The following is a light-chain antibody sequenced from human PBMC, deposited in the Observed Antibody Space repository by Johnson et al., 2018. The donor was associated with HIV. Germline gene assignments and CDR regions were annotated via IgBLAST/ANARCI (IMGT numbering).Light chain of an antibody. J-gene: IGLJ1*01. CDR3: GTWDSSLSAGEYV. V-gene: IGLV1-51*02. CDR2: ENN. CDR1: SSNIGNNY. Sequence: QSVLTQPPSVSAAPGQKVTISCSGSSSNIGNNYVSWYQQLPGTAPKLLIYENNKRPSGIPDRFSGSKSGTSATLCITGLQTGDEADYYCGTWDSSLSAGEYVFGTGTKVTVL.